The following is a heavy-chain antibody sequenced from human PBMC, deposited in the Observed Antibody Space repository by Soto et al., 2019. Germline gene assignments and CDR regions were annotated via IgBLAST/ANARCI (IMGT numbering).Heavy chain of an antibody. J-gene: IGHJ4*02. Sequence: QVQLQESGPGLVKPSETLSLTCTVSGGSISSYYWSWIRQPPGKGLEWIGYIYYSGSTNYNPSLKGGVTISVDTSKNQFSLKLSSVTAADTAVYYCARRYGYSFDYWGQGTLVTVSS. D-gene: IGHD1-1*01. CDR1: GGSISSYY. V-gene: IGHV4-59*08. CDR2: IYYSGST. CDR3: ARRYGYSFDY.